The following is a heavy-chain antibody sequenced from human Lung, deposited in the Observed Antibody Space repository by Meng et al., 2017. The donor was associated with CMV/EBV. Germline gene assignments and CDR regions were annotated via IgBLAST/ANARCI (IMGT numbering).Heavy chain of an antibody. CDR2: IRSDGHQT. D-gene: IGHD5-12*01. V-gene: IGHV3-30*02. CDR3: AKDLVDYYFDS. J-gene: IGHJ4*02. Sequence: GGSLRLXCIASGFTSNTYGRHWVRQAPGKGLEWVAFIRSDGHQTYYADSVKGRFAVSRDNSKNTLYLRMTSLRAGGTAVYFCAKDLVDYYFDSWGQGTLVTVSS. CDR1: GFTSNTYG.